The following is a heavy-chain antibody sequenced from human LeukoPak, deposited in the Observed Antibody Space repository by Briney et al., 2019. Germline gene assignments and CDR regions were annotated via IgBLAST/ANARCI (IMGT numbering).Heavy chain of an antibody. J-gene: IGHJ5*02. CDR1: GYTFTSYD. CDR3: ARGQDWFDH. CDR2: MNPNSGNT. Sequence: GASVKVSCKASGYTFTSYDINWVRQATGQGREGMGWMNPNSGNTGYAQKFQGRVTITRNTSISTDYMELRSLRSEDTAVYYCARGQDWFDHWGQGTLVTVSS. V-gene: IGHV1-8*03.